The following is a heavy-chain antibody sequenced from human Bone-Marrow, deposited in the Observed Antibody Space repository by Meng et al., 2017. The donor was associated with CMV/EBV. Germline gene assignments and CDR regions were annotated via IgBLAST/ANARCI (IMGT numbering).Heavy chain of an antibody. V-gene: IGHV1-3*01. CDR2: INVGNGDT. Sequence: GFTFTRHAVHWLRQAPGQRLDWMAWINVGNGDTKYSQNLQGRLTVTRDTSASIAYMELNNLRSEDTAVYYCVRDITYQLIYWFDPWGQGTLVTVSS. CDR1: GFTFTRHA. J-gene: IGHJ5*02. CDR3: VRDITYQLIYWFDP. D-gene: IGHD2-2*01.